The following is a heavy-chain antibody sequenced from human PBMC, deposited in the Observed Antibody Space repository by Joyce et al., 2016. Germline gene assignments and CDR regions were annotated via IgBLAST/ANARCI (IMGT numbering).Heavy chain of an antibody. V-gene: IGHV4-34*01. Sequence: QVQLQQWGAGLLKPSETLSLTCAVYGGSFSGYYWSWSRQPPGEGLEWIGEINHSGSTNYNPSLKSRFTISVDTSKNQFSLKLSSVTAADTAVYYCARGPRSNWGLVWFDPWGQGTLVTVSS. CDR2: INHSGST. CDR1: GGSFSGYY. D-gene: IGHD7-27*01. J-gene: IGHJ5*02. CDR3: ARGPRSNWGLVWFDP.